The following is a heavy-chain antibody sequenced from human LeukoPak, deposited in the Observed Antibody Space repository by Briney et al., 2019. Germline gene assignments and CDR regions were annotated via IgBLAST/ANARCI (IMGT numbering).Heavy chain of an antibody. CDR2: IYYSGST. V-gene: IGHV4-59*01. D-gene: IGHD1/OR15-1a*01. CDR3: AREGMGIEAGTVDY. CDR1: GGSISSYY. Sequence: PSETLSLTCTVSGGSISSYYWTWIRQPPGKGLEGIGYIYYSGSTSYNPSLKSRVTISVDTSKNQFSLKLSSVTAADTAVYYCAREGMGIEAGTVDYWGQGTLVTVSS. J-gene: IGHJ4*02.